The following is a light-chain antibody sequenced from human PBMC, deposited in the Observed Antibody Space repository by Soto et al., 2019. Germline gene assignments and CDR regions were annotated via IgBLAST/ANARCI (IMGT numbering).Light chain of an antibody. Sequence: QSALTQPASVSGSPGQSIAISCTGTSSDVGGYDYVSWYQHHPGKAPKLMIYEVTNRPSGVSNRFSGSKSVNTASLTISGLQAEDEAYYYCSSYSTSSTRVFGGGTQLTV. V-gene: IGLV2-14*01. CDR1: SSDVGGYDY. CDR2: EVT. J-gene: IGLJ3*02. CDR3: SSYSTSSTRV.